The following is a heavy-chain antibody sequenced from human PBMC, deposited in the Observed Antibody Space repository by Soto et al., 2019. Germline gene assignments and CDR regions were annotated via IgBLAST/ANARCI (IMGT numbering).Heavy chain of an antibody. CDR1: GFTFSNYW. CDR3: ARGDCVGRTCYSLAGSFYYYLDV. Sequence: EVQLVESGGGLVQPGGSLRLSCVASGFTFSNYWMYWVRQAPGEGLVWVSRINSDGSVSSYADSVKGRFTISRDNVKNTLYLQMDSLRAEATALYYCARGDCVGRTCYSLAGSFYYYLDVWGKGTTVTVFS. CDR2: INSDGSVS. V-gene: IGHV3-74*01. J-gene: IGHJ6*03. D-gene: IGHD2-15*01.